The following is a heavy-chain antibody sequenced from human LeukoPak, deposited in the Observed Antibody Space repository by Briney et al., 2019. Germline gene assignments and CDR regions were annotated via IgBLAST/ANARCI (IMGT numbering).Heavy chain of an antibody. D-gene: IGHD3-3*01. V-gene: IGHV4-31*03. CDR1: GGSISCGGYY. Sequence: PSQTLSLTCTVSGGSISCGGYYWSWIRQHPGKGLEWIGYIYYSGSTYYNPSLKSRVTISVDTSKNQFSLKLSSVTAADTAVYYWERAQRGYYADYWGQGTLVTVSS. CDR2: IYYSGST. CDR3: ERAQRGYYADY. J-gene: IGHJ4*02.